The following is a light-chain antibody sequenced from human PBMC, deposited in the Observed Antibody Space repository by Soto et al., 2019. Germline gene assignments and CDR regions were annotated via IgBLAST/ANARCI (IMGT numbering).Light chain of an antibody. J-gene: IGKJ1*01. Sequence: DIQMIQSPSSLSASVGDEVTITCRASQTIMTYLNWYQLKPGKPPRLLIYAASSLPSGVPSRFSGSGSGTDFTLTISILQPEDFATYSCQQSYNSPQTFGRGTKVEIK. CDR1: QTIMTY. V-gene: IGKV1-39*01. CDR2: AAS. CDR3: QQSYNSPQT.